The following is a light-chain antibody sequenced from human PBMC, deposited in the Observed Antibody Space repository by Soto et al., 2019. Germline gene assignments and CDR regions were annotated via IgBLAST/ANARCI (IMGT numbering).Light chain of an antibody. CDR1: QSISSN. Sequence: DLQMTQSPSSLSASLGDRVTITCRASQSISSNLNWYQQKPGRAPNLLIYAASTLQSGVPSRFSGSGSGTDFTLTISSLQPEDFAIYYCQQSFQTPLTFGGGTKVEIK. J-gene: IGKJ4*01. CDR3: QQSFQTPLT. CDR2: AAS. V-gene: IGKV1-39*01.